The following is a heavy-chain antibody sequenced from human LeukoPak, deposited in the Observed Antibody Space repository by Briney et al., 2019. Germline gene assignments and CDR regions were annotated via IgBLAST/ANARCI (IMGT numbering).Heavy chain of an antibody. D-gene: IGHD3-22*01. CDR1: GGTFRNYA. Sequence: GSSVKVSCKASGGTFRNYALNWVRQAPGKGLEWMGGTTPIFGSAEYAQKFQGRVTVTTDESTSTGYMEMSSLRSDDTAVYYCAGALFHYDSSGYDMDGYGFWGQGTMVIVSS. V-gene: IGHV1-69*05. CDR2: TTPIFGSA. CDR3: AGALFHYDSSGYDMDGYGF. J-gene: IGHJ3*01.